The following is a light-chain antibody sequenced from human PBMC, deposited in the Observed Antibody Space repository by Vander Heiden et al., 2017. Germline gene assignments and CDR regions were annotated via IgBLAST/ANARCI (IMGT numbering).Light chain of an antibody. J-gene: IGLJ1*01. V-gene: IGLV2-8*01. CDR2: EVS. Sequence: QSALTQPPSASGPPGQSVPLSCTGTSSDVGGYNYVPWYQQHPGKAPKVLIYEVSKRPSGVPDRFSGSKSGNTASLTVSGLQAEDEADYYCSSYAGSTAYVFGTGTKVTVL. CDR3: SSYAGSTAYV. CDR1: SSDVGGYNY.